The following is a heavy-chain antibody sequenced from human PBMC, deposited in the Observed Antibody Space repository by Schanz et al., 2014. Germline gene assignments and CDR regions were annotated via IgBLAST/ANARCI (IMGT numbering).Heavy chain of an antibody. CDR3: ARERDALDI. V-gene: IGHV4-31*03. CDR1: GGSISSGGYF. CDR2: IDYRGNP. Sequence: QVPLQESGPGLVKPSQTLSLTCSVSGGSISSGGYFWTWIRQHPGKGLEWIGHIDYRGNPYYNPSLKSRVTISTDMSRNQFSLRLKSVTAADTALYYCARERDALDIWGQGTMVIVSS. J-gene: IGHJ3*02.